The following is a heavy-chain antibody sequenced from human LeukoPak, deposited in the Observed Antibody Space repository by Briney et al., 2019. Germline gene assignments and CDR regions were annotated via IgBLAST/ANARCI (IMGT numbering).Heavy chain of an antibody. V-gene: IGHV4-38-2*02. J-gene: IGHJ6*03. CDR2: IYHSGST. CDR1: GYSISSGYY. Sequence: PSETLSLTCTVSGYSISSGYYWGWIRRPPGKGLEWIGRIYHSGSTYYNPSLKRRVTISVDTSKNQFSLKLSSVTAADTAVYYCARPYYGSYYMDVWGKGTTVTVSS. CDR3: ARPYYGSYYMDV. D-gene: IGHD3-10*01.